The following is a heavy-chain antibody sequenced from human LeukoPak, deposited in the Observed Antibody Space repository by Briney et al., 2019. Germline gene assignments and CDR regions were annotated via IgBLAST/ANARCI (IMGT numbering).Heavy chain of an antibody. CDR3: ARVHGAYPFDY. CDR1: GFIFSSCS. J-gene: IGHJ4*02. V-gene: IGHV3-48*01. D-gene: IGHD4/OR15-4a*01. Sequence: GGPLRLSCRASGFIFSSCSMNWGRQAPGKGLEWVSYISLSTSTIYYADSVKGRFAISRDNAKNSLSLQMSSLRAEDTAVYYCARVHGAYPFDYWGQGTLVTVSS. CDR2: ISLSTSTI.